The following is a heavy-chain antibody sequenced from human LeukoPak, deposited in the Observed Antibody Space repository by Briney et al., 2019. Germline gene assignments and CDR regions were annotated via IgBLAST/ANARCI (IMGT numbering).Heavy chain of an antibody. CDR2: IIPIFGTA. J-gene: IGHJ5*02. V-gene: IGHV1-69*13. Sequence: ASVKVSCKASGGTFSSYAISWVRQAPGQGLEWMGGIIPIFGTANYAQKFQGRVTITADESTSTAYMELSSLRSEDTAVYYCARGSSGGSRYSCWFDPWGQGTLVTVSS. CDR3: ARGSSGGSRYSCWFDP. D-gene: IGHD2-15*01. CDR1: GGTFSSYA.